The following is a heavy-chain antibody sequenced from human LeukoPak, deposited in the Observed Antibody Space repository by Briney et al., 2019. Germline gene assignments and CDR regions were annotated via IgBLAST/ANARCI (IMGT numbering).Heavy chain of an antibody. D-gene: IGHD3-10*01. V-gene: IGHV4-61*02. CDR2: IYTSGST. CDR3: ARGTKYYYGSGPFDY. Sequence: SETLSLTCTGSGDSISSGSYYWSWIRQPAGKGLEWIGRIYTSGSTNYNPSLKSRVTISVDTSKNQFSLKLSSVTAADTAVYYCARGTKYYYGSGPFDYWGQGTLVTVSS. J-gene: IGHJ4*02. CDR1: GDSISSGSYY.